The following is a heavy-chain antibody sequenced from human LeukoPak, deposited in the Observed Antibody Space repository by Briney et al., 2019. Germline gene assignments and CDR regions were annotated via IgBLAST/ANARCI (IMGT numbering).Heavy chain of an antibody. CDR3: AKYGDILTGYPYYLDY. D-gene: IGHD3-9*01. J-gene: IGHJ4*02. V-gene: IGHV3-23*01. Sequence: GGTLRLPCAASGFTFSTYGMSWVRQAPGKGLEWVSAISGGGGSTYYADSVKGRFTISGDNSKNTLYLQMNSLRAEDTAVYYCAKYGDILTGYPYYLDYWGQGTLVTVSS. CDR1: GFTFSTYG. CDR2: ISGGGGST.